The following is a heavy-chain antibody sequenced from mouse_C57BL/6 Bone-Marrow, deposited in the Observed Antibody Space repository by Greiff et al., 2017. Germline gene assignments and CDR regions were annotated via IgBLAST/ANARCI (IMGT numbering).Heavy chain of an antibody. D-gene: IGHD2-4*01. V-gene: IGHV1-63*01. J-gene: IGHJ3*01. Sequence: QVQLQQSGAELVRPGTSVKMSCKASGYTFTNYWIGWAKQRPGHGLEWIGVIYPGGGYTNYNEKFKGKATLTADKSSSTAYRQVSSRTSEDSAIYYCARSGDYRWFAYWGQGTLVTVSA. CDR2: IYPGGGYT. CDR3: ARSGDYRWFAY. CDR1: GYTFTNYW.